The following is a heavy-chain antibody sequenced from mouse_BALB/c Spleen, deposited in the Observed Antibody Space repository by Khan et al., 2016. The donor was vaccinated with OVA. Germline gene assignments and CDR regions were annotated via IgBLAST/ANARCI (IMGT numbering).Heavy chain of an antibody. D-gene: IGHD1-1*02. J-gene: IGHJ3*01. CDR3: VRGGKFAY. CDR2: ISTIYGDA. CDR1: GYTFTDYA. Sequence: QVQLQQSGAELVRPGVSVKISCKASGYTFTDYAMHWVKQRHAKSLEWIGVISTIYGDADYKQTFQGKASMTVDRAYSTVYMELARLTSEDSAVYCCVRGGKFAYLGPGTLVPV. V-gene: IGHV1S137*01.